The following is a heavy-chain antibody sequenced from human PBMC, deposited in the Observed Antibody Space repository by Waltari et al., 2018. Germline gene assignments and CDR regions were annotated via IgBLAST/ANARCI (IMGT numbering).Heavy chain of an antibody. CDR1: GGSISSSSYY. D-gene: IGHD3-9*01. J-gene: IGHJ3*02. CDR3: ATGGDILTGYRHDAFDI. V-gene: IGHV4-39*01. CDR2: IYYSGST. Sequence: QLQLQESGPGLVKPSETLSLTCTVSGGSISSSSYYWGWIRQPPGKGLEWIGSIYYSGSTYYNPSLKSRVTISVDTSKNQFSLKLSSVTAADTAVYYWATGGDILTGYRHDAFDIWGQGTMVTVSS.